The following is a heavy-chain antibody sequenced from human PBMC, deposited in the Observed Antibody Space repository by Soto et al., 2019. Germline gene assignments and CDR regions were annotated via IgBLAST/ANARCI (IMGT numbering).Heavy chain of an antibody. CDR1: GYTFTGYY. CDR2: INPNSGGT. Sequence: ASVKVSCKASGYTFTGYYMHWLRQSPGQGLEWMGWINPNSGGTNYAQKFQGRVTMTRDTSISTAYMELSRLRPDDTAVYYCARVGCSSTSCYHYYYYGMDVWGQGTTVTVSS. CDR3: ARVGCSSTSCYHYYYYGMDV. J-gene: IGHJ6*02. V-gene: IGHV1-2*02. D-gene: IGHD2-2*01.